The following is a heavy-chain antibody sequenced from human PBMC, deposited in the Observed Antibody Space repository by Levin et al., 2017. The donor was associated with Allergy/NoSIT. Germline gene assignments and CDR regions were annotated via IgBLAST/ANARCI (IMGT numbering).Heavy chain of an antibody. CDR2: IYNSGST. D-gene: IGHD1-26*01. CDR1: GGSIRSYY. V-gene: IGHV4-4*07. Sequence: PSETLSLTCIVSGGSIRSYYWSWIRQPAGKGLEWIGRIYNSGSTNYNPSLKSRVTMSVDTSKNQFSLKLSSVTAADTAVYYCAGGVAGAPKDQWGQGTLVTVSS. J-gene: IGHJ4*02. CDR3: AGGVAGAPKDQ.